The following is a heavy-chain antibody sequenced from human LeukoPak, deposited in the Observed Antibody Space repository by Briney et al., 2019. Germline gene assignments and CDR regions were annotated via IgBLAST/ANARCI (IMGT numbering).Heavy chain of an antibody. D-gene: IGHD2-2*01. V-gene: IGHV1-18*01. CDR1: GYSFTTYG. Sequence: ASVKVSWKASGYSFTTYGITWVRQAPGQGLEWMGWISAFNGNTNYAQKLQGRVTMTTDTSTSTAYMELRSLRSDDAAVYYCARDFCSSTSCYFDSWGQGTLVTVSS. CDR2: ISAFNGNT. CDR3: ARDFCSSTSCYFDS. J-gene: IGHJ4*02.